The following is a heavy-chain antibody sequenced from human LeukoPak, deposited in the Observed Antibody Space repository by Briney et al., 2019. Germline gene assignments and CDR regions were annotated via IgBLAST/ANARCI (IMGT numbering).Heavy chain of an antibody. CDR3: ARAGHSGSYRRYYFDY. J-gene: IGHJ4*02. V-gene: IGHV1-8*03. CDR1: GYTFTSYD. Sequence: ASVKVSCKASGYTFTSYDINWVRQATGQGLEWMGWMNPNSGNTGYAQKFQGRVTITRNTSISTAYMELSSLRSEDTAVYYCARAGHSGSYRRYYFDYWGQGTLVTVSS. D-gene: IGHD1-26*01. CDR2: MNPNSGNT.